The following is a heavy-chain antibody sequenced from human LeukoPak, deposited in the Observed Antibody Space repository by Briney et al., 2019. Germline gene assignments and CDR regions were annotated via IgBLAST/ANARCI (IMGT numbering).Heavy chain of an antibody. CDR3: ARVASSSSDDAFDI. V-gene: IGHV4-30-4*01. J-gene: IGHJ3*02. CDR2: IYDSGNT. CDR1: GDSVSTTDYY. D-gene: IGHD6-6*01. Sequence: SQTLSLTCAASGDSVSTTDYYWTWIRQPPGRGLEWIGYIYDSGNTYYNPPLKSRVTISVNTSNNQVSLKLRSVTAADTAVYYCARVASSSSDDAFDIWGQGTMVTVSS.